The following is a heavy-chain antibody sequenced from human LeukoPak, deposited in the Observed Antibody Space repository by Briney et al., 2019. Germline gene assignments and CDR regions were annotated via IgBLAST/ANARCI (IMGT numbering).Heavy chain of an antibody. D-gene: IGHD7-27*01. Sequence: GGSLRLSCAASGFTVSSNHMSWVRQAPGRGLEWVSVIYIGGTIFYADSVKGRFTISRDNSMNTVYLEMNSLRAEDTAVYYCARDGEDHYYDYWGQGTLVTVST. V-gene: IGHV3-66*01. J-gene: IGHJ4*02. CDR2: IYIGGTI. CDR3: ARDGEDHYYDY. CDR1: GFTVSSNH.